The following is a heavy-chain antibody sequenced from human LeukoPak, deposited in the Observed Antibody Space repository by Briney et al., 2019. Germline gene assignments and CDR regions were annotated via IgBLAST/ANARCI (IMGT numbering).Heavy chain of an antibody. V-gene: IGHV3-30*18. CDR2: IANDGSSP. D-gene: IGHD2-15*01. J-gene: IGHJ6*02. Sequence: GKSLRLSCAASGFTFSSYGMHWVRQAPGKGLEWVAVIANDGSSPYYADSVKGRFFISRDNSKNTLYLQMNSLRAEDTAVYFCAKVDIEVVVAANSMDVWGQGTTVTVSS. CDR3: AKVDIEVVVAANSMDV. CDR1: GFTFSSYG.